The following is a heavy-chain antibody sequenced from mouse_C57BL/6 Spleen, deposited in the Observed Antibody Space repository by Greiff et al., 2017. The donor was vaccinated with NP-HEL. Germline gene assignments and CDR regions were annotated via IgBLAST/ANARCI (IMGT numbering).Heavy chain of an antibody. CDR2: SRNKANDYTT. J-gene: IGHJ2*01. CDR3: ARDLEGYFDY. Sequence: EVQGVESGGGLVQSGRSLRLSCATSGFTFSDFYMEWVRQAPGKGLEWIAASRNKANDYTTEDSASVKGRFIVSRYTSQSILYLHMNALRAEDTSIYYCARDLEGYFDYWGQGTTLTVSS. CDR1: GFTFSDFY. V-gene: IGHV7-1*01.